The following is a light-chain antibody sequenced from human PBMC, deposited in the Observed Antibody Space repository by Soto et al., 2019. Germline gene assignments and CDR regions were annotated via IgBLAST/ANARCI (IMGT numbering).Light chain of an antibody. J-gene: IGKJ2*01. CDR1: QSVDRAY. CDR2: GSS. Sequence: EVVLTQSPGTLSLSPGERATLSCRASQSVDRAYLAWYQQKPGQAPRLLMYGSSNRASDIPARFSGSGSGTDFTLTISRLEPEDFAVYYCQQYSDSPPYTFGQGTKLEIK. V-gene: IGKV3-20*01. CDR3: QQYSDSPPYT.